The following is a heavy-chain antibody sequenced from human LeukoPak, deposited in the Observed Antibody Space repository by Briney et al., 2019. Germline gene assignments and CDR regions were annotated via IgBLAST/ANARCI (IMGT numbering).Heavy chain of an antibody. V-gene: IGHV4-59*01. CDR1: GGSISSYS. Sequence: SETLSLTCTVSGGSISSYSWSWIRQPPGKGLEWIGYIYYSGSTSSNPSLRSRLTISGDTSKNQFSLRLSSVTAADTAMYYCARDSGGAAGGSGMGYGFDIWGQGTMVTASS. CDR3: ARDSGGAAGGSGMGYGFDI. CDR2: IYYSGST. J-gene: IGHJ3*02. D-gene: IGHD6-13*01.